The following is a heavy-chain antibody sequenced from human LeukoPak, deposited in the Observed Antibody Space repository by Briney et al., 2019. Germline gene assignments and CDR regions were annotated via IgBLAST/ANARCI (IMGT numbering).Heavy chain of an antibody. Sequence: SETLSLTCTVSGGSISSSSYYWGWIRQPPGKGLEWIGSIYYSGSTYYDPSLKGRVTISVDTSKNQFSLKLSSVTAADTAVYYCSRFSGSYHAYFDYWGQGTLVTVSS. CDR1: GGSISSSSYY. CDR3: SRFSGSYHAYFDY. J-gene: IGHJ4*02. V-gene: IGHV4-39*01. D-gene: IGHD1-26*01. CDR2: IYYSGST.